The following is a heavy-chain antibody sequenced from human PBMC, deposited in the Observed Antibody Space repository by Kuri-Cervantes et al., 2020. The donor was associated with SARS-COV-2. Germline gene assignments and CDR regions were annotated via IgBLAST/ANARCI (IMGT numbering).Heavy chain of an antibody. CDR2: FDPEDGET. J-gene: IGHJ4*02. D-gene: IGHD6-13*01. CDR1: GYTLTELS. V-gene: IGHV1-24*01. CDR3: ATDHIAAAGLFDY. Sequence: ASVKVSCKVSGYTLTELSMHWVRQAPGKGLEWMGGFDPEDGETIYAQKFQGRVTMTEDTSADTAYMELSSLRSEDTAVYYCATDHIAAAGLFDYWGQGTLVTVSS.